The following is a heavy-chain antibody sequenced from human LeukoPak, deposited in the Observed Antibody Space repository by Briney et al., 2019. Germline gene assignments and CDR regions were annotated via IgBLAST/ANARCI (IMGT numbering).Heavy chain of an antibody. Sequence: GGSLRLSCAASGFTFSSYAMSWVRQAPGKGLEWVSAISGSGGSTYYADSVKGRFTISRDNSKNTLYLQMNSLRAEDTAVYYCAKDIGSDDSSGYYYSLFDYWGEGTLVTVSS. CDR3: AKDIGSDDSSGYYYSLFDY. CDR1: GFTFSSYA. J-gene: IGHJ4*02. V-gene: IGHV3-23*01. D-gene: IGHD3-22*01. CDR2: ISGSGGST.